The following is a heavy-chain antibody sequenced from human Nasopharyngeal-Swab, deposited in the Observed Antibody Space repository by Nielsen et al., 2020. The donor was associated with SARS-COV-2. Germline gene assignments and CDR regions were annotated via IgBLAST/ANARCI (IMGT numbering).Heavy chain of an antibody. D-gene: IGHD6-6*01. CDR3: ARSIAARPYYYYGMDV. J-gene: IGHJ6*02. Sequence: GESLKISCAASGFTFSSYGMHWDRQAPGKGLEWVAVIWYDGSNKYYADSVKGRFTISRDNSKNTLYLQMNSLRAEDTAVYYCARSIAARPYYYYGMDVWGQGTTVTVSS. CDR2: IWYDGSNK. V-gene: IGHV3-33*01. CDR1: GFTFSSYG.